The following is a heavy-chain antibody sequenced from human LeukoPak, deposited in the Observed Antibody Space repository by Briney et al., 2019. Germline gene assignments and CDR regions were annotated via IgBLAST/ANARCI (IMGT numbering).Heavy chain of an antibody. V-gene: IGHV1-18*01. CDR3: ATGVPFDAFDI. CDR2: ISAYNGNT. Sequence: GASVKVSCKACGYTFSSYGISWVRQGPGQGLEWMGWISAYNGNTNYAQKLQGRVTMTTDTSTSTAYMELRSLRSDDTAVYYCATGVPFDAFDIWGQGTMVTVSS. CDR1: GYTFSSYG. D-gene: IGHD7-27*01. J-gene: IGHJ3*02.